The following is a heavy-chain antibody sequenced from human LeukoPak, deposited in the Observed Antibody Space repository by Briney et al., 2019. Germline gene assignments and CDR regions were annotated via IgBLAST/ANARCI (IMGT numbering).Heavy chain of an antibody. J-gene: IGHJ4*02. D-gene: IGHD3-10*01. CDR1: GGAISSSSYY. V-gene: IGHV4-39*07. CDR2: IYYSGST. CDR3: ARHPSALLWFGESDY. Sequence: SETLSLTCTVSGGAISSSSYYWGWIRQPPGKGLEWIGSIYYSGSTYYNPSLKSRVTISVYTSKNQFSLKLSSVAAADTAVYYCARHPSALLWFGESDYWGQGTLVTVSS.